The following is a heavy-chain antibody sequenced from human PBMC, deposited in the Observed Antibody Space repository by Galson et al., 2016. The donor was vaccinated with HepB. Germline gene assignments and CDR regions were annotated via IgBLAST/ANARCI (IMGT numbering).Heavy chain of an antibody. CDR2: IKSKTDGETT. V-gene: IGHV3-15*01. CDR1: GFTFSKAW. J-gene: IGHJ4*02. CDR3: TRGRDKTLGTPPFDY. D-gene: IGHD7-27*01. Sequence: SLRLSCAASGFTFSKAWMGWVRQAPGKGLEWVGRIKSKTDGETTDYAAPVKGRITISRDDSTNTLYLQMNSLKTEDTAVYYCTRGRDKTLGTPPFDYWGQGALVTASS.